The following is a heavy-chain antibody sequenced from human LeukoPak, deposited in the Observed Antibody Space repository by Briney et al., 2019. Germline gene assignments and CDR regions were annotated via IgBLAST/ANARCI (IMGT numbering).Heavy chain of an antibody. D-gene: IGHD6-19*01. V-gene: IGHV5-51*01. CDR1: GYSFSSYW. J-gene: IGHJ3*01. CDR3: ARPASSGWYGATFDV. CDR2: IYPDDSDT. Sequence: GESLKISCKGSGYSFSSYWIGWVRQMPGKGLEWMGIIYPDDSDTRYSPSFQGQVTISVDKSINTAYLQWSSLKASDTAMYYCARPASSGWYGATFDVWGHGTMVTVSS.